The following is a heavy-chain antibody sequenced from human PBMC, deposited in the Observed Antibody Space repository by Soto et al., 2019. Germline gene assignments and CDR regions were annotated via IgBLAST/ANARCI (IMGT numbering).Heavy chain of an antibody. V-gene: IGHV4-30-4*01. CDR2: IYYSGST. CDR1: GGSISSGDYY. D-gene: IGHD3-16*01. J-gene: IGHJ5*02. Sequence: PSETLSLTCTVSGGSISSGDYYWSWIRQPPGKGLEWIGYIYYSGSTYYNPSLKSRVTISVDTSKNQFSLKLSSVTAADTAVYYCARDGAYVGIDPWGQGTLVPVSS. CDR3: ARDGAYVGIDP.